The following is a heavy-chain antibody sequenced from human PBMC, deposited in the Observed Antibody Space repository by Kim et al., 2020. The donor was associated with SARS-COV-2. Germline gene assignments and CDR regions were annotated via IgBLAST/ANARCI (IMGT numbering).Heavy chain of an antibody. D-gene: IGHD4-17*01. V-gene: IGHV3-23*01. Sequence: YADSVKGRFTISRDNSKNTLYLQMNSLRAEDTAVYYCAKEDGDYGNWFDPWGQGTLVTVSS. CDR3: AKEDGDYGNWFDP. J-gene: IGHJ5*02.